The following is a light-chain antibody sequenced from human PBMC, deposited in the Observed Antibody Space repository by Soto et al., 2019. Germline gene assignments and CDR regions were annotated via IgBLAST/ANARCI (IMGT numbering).Light chain of an antibody. CDR2: EAS. Sequence: IQITQYPATLSASVGDRVTITCRASESISSWLAWYQQKPGKAPKLLIYEASSLESGVPSRFSGSGSGTEFTLTISSLQPDDFATYYCQQYNSYSRTFGQGTKVDIK. J-gene: IGKJ1*01. CDR1: ESISSW. CDR3: QQYNSYSRT. V-gene: IGKV1-5*03.